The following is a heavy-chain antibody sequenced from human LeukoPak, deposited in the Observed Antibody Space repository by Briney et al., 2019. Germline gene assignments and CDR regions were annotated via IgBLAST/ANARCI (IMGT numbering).Heavy chain of an antibody. CDR2: ISGCADRT. Sequence: GGSLRLSCAASGFTLSNYAMSWVRQAPGKGLEWVSGISGCADRTYYAASVRGRFTISRDNAKNSLYLQMNSLRAEDTAVYYCARALWIHDAFDIWGQGTMVTVSS. D-gene: IGHD5-18*01. CDR3: ARALWIHDAFDI. J-gene: IGHJ3*02. CDR1: GFTLSNYA. V-gene: IGHV3-23*01.